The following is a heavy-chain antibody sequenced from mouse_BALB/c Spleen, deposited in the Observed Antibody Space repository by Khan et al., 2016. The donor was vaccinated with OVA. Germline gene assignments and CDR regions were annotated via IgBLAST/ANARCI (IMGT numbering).Heavy chain of an antibody. CDR2: ISDGGGST. D-gene: IGHD1-1*02. V-gene: IGHV5-4*02. CDR1: GFSFRDYY. Sequence: EVQLVESGGGLVKPGGSLKLSCAASGFSFRDYYMYWIRQTPEERLEWVATISDGGGSTYYPDSVKGRFTISRDNAENKRYLQMSSLKSEDTAKYYCARAGYGGFAYWGQGTLVTVAA. CDR3: ARAGYGGFAY. J-gene: IGHJ3*01.